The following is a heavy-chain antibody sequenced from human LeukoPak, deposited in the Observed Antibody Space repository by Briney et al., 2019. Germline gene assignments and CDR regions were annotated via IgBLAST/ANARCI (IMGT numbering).Heavy chain of an antibody. CDR3: AILEGIVGATSDAFDI. J-gene: IGHJ3*02. Sequence: VQPGGSLRLSCAASGFTLSSYGMHWVRQAPGKGLEGVAFIRYDGSNKYYADSVKGRFTISRDNSKNTLYLQMNSLRAEDTAVYYCAILEGIVGATSDAFDIWGQGTMVTVSS. D-gene: IGHD1-26*01. CDR1: GFTLSSYG. CDR2: IRYDGSNK. V-gene: IGHV3-30*02.